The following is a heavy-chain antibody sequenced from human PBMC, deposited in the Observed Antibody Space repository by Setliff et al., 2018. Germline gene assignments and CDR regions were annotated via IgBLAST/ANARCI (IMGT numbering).Heavy chain of an antibody. CDR2: INGNSGVT. D-gene: IGHD6-19*01. V-gene: IGHV1-2*02. Sequence: GASVKVSCKASADTFTGYYVHWVRQAPGQGLEWMGWINGNSGVTKYAQKFQGRVTMTSETSISIVYMDLTRLTSDDTAVYYCVRSSAPQVVLAADFDFWGQGTPVTVSS. J-gene: IGHJ4*02. CDR1: ADTFTGYY. CDR3: VRSSAPQVVLAADFDF.